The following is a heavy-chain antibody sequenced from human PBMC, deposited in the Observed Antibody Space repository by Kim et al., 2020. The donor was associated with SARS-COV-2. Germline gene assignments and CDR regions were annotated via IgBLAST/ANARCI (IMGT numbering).Heavy chain of an antibody. J-gene: IGHJ4*02. Sequence: SETLSLTCTVSGGSISSSSYYWGWIRQPPGKGLEWIGSIYYSGSTYYNPSLKSRVTISVDTSKNQFSLKLSSVTAADTAVYYCARVHSSSWYNYFDYWGQGTLVTVSS. CDR2: IYYSGST. CDR1: GGSISSSSYY. V-gene: IGHV4-39*07. D-gene: IGHD6-13*01. CDR3: ARVHSSSWYNYFDY.